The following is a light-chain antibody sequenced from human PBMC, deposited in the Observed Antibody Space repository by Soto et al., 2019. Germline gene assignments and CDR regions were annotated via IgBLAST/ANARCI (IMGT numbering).Light chain of an antibody. Sequence: ERVMTPSPATLSISPGERDTLFCRVSHSIGNNLASYHQQPRQLPTLLMFGASTSATGIPARFSGSGSWTEFTLTISNLQSADFAVYYCQQYNTWPPITFGQGTKVDI. CDR3: QQYNTWPPIT. V-gene: IGKV3-15*01. J-gene: IGKJ1*01. CDR1: HSIGNN. CDR2: GAS.